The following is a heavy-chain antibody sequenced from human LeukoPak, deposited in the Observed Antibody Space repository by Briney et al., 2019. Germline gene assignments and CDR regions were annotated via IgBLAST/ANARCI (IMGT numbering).Heavy chain of an antibody. CDR3: ARDRSKCMDV. CDR1: GFTFSSYF. J-gene: IGHJ6*02. D-gene: IGHD3-10*01. CDR2: VSNDGSNK. V-gene: IGHV3-30-3*01. Sequence: HTGGSLRLSCAASGFTFSSYFMYWVRQAPGKGLEGVAVVSNDGSNKYHADSVKGRFTISRDNSKNTLYLQMDSLRAEDTAVYYCARDRSKCMDVWGQGTTVTVSS.